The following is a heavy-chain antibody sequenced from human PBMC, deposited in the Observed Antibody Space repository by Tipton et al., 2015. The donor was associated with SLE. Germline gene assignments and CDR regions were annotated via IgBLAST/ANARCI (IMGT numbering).Heavy chain of an antibody. Sequence: RSLRLSCAASGFTFSDYAMHWVRQAPGRGLEWVAAISYDGTNKYYADSVKGRLTISRDNSKNALFLQMNSLRAEDTAVYYCARLGYCSGDSCYPGRHWGQGTLVTVSS. J-gene: IGHJ4*02. CDR1: GFTFSDYA. V-gene: IGHV3-30*04. D-gene: IGHD2-15*01. CDR2: ISYDGTNK. CDR3: ARLGYCSGDSCYPGRH.